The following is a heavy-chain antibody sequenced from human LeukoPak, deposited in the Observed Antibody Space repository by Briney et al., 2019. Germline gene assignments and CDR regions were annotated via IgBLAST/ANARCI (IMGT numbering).Heavy chain of an antibody. V-gene: IGHV4-4*09. CDR1: GGSIDGYY. J-gene: IGHJ3*01. CDR2: IYSSGNT. D-gene: IGHD3-10*01. Sequence: SETLSLTCTVSGGSIDGYYWSWLRQPPGKSLEWIGYIYSSGNTDYNPALRSRVTISADTSQIQFSLRLNSVTAADTAIYYCARSVVAYYGSKNSMWPDTFDFWGQGTMVTVSS. CDR3: ARSVVAYYGSKNSMWPDTFDF.